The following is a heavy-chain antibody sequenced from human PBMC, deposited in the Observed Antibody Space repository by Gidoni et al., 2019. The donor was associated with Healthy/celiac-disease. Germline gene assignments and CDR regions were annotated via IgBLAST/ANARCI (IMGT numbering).Heavy chain of an antibody. Sequence: QVQLQESGTGLVKPSQPLSLTCTVSGGSISSGGYYGSWIRQHPGKGLEWIGYIYYSGSTYYNPSLKSRVTISVDTSKNQFSLKLSSVTAADTAVYYCARGITGTTPTRGASYWFDPWGQGTLVTVSS. CDR3: ARGITGTTPTRGASYWFDP. V-gene: IGHV4-31*03. J-gene: IGHJ5*02. D-gene: IGHD1-7*01. CDR2: IYYSGST. CDR1: GGSISSGGYY.